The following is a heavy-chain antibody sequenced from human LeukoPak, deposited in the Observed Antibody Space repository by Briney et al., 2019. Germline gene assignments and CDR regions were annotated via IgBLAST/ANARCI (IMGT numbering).Heavy chain of an antibody. CDR3: ARSRDYSGYSYDDY. Sequence: ASVKVSCKASGGTFISYAISWVRQAPGQGLEWMGGIIPIFGTANYAQKFQGRVTITADESTSTAYMELSSLRSDDTAVYYCARSRDYSGYSYDDYWGQGTLVTVSS. J-gene: IGHJ4*02. V-gene: IGHV1-69*13. CDR2: IIPIFGTA. CDR1: GGTFISYA. D-gene: IGHD5-12*01.